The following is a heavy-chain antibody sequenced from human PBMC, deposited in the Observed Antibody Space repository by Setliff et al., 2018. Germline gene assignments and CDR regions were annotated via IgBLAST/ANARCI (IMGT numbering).Heavy chain of an antibody. CDR3: AGGRRYDYGWDFDY. CDR2: FYYSGST. Sequence: SETLSLTCTVSGGSISSSYYYWGWIRQPPGKGLEWIGSFYYSGSTYYNPSLRSRVTISLDTSKNQFSPKLTSVTAADTAVYYCAGGRRYDYGWDFDYWGQGTLVTVSS. J-gene: IGHJ4*02. D-gene: IGHD4-17*01. V-gene: IGHV4-39*07. CDR1: GGSISSSYYY.